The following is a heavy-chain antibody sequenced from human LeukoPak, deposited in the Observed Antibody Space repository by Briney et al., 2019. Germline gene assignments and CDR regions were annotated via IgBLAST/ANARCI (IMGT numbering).Heavy chain of an antibody. CDR2: INHSGST. V-gene: IGHV4-34*01. J-gene: IGHJ4*02. D-gene: IGHD1-1*01. Sequence: SETLSLTCAVYGGSFSGYYWNWIRQPPGKGLEWIGEINHSGSTNYNPSLKSRVTISVDTSKNQFSLKLSSVTAADTAVYYCARGGVQDFFDYWGQGTLVTVSS. CDR1: GGSFSGYY. CDR3: ARGGVQDFFDY.